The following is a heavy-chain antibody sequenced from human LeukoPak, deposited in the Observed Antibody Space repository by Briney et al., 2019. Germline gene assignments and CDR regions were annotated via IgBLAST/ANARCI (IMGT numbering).Heavy chain of an antibody. Sequence: KPSETLSLTCTVSGGSISSSSYYWGWIRQPPGKGLEWIGSIYYSGSTYYNPSLKSRVTTSVDTSKNPFSLKLSSVTAADTAVYYCARFLGDSSGYRFDSWGRGTLVTVSS. V-gene: IGHV4-39*07. J-gene: IGHJ4*01. CDR1: GGSISSSSYY. D-gene: IGHD3-22*01. CDR3: ARFLGDSSGYRFDS. CDR2: IYYSGST.